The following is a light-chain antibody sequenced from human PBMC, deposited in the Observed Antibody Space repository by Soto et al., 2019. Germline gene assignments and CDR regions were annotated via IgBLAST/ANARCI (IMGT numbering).Light chain of an antibody. V-gene: IGLV2-11*01. CDR1: SSDVGGYNY. J-gene: IGLJ1*01. CDR3: CSYAGSYTLYV. Sequence: LTQPRSVSGSPGQSVTISCTGTSSDVGGYNYVSWYQQHPGKAPKLMIYDVSKRPSGVPDRFSGSKSGNTASLTISGLQAEDEADYYCCSYAGSYTLYVFGTGTKVTVL. CDR2: DVS.